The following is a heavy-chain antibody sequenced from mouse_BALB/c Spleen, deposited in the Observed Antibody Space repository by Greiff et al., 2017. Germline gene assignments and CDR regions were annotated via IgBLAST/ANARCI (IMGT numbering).Heavy chain of an antibody. Sequence: EVHLVESGGDLVKPGGSLKLSCAASGFTFSSYGMSWVRQTPDKRLEWVATISSGGSYTYYPDSVKGRFTISRDNAKNTLYLQMSSLKSEDTAMYYCARQAYRYDAMDDWGQGTSVTVSS. J-gene: IGHJ4*01. CDR2: ISSGGSYT. CDR3: ARQAYRYDAMDD. CDR1: GFTFSSYG. V-gene: IGHV5-6*01. D-gene: IGHD2-14*01.